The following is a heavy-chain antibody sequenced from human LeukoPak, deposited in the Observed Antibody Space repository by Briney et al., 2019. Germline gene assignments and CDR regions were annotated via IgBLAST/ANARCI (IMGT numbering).Heavy chain of an antibody. D-gene: IGHD1-26*01. CDR1: GGSISGTNW. Sequence: SGTLSLTCGVSGGSISGTNWWSWVRQPPGQGLEWIGEISLAGQTNYNPSLNGRVTMSLDKSSNQLSLHLTSVTAADTATYFCSRESGPFCPFGYWGQGALVIVSS. CDR2: ISLAGQT. V-gene: IGHV4-4*02. J-gene: IGHJ4*02. CDR3: SRESGPFCPFGY.